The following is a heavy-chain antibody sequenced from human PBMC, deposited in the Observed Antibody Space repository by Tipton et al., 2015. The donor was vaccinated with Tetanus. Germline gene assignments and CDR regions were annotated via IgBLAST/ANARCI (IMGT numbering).Heavy chain of an antibody. CDR3: ARDKDYGSGSYYLDY. V-gene: IGHV4-30-4*01. Sequence: TLSLTCTVSGGSISSGDYYWSWIRQPPGKGLEWIGYIYYSGSTYYNPSLKSRVTISVDTSKNQFSLKLSSVTAADTAVYYCARDKDYGSGSYYLDYWGQGTLVTVSS. D-gene: IGHD3-10*01. J-gene: IGHJ4*02. CDR2: IYYSGST. CDR1: GGSISSGDYY.